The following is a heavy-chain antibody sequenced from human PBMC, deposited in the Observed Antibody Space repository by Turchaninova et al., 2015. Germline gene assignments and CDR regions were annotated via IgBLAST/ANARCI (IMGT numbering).Heavy chain of an antibody. V-gene: IGHV4-38-2*01. J-gene: IGHJ6*03. CDR1: DYPIRDCYF. Sequence: HVQLKESGQGLVKPSEPLSLTRVLSDYPIRDCYFWGWIRQPPGKGLEWIGMIYHSEGTFYHPSLESRVTISVDTSKNQFSLKVTSVTAADTAVYYCARRSYIYYMDVWGKGTTVTVSS. D-gene: IGHD2-15*01. CDR2: IYHSEGT. CDR3: ARRSYIYYMDV.